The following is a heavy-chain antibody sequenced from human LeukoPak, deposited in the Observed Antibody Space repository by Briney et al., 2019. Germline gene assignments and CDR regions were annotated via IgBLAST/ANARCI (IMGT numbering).Heavy chain of an antibody. Sequence: PGGSLRLSCAASGFTVSSNYMSWVRQAPGKGLEWVSRINSDGSSTSYADSVKGRFTISRDNAKNTLYLQMNSLRAEDTAVYYCARDHGRRDNYYDSSGYYDYFDYWGQGTLVTVSS. D-gene: IGHD3-22*01. J-gene: IGHJ4*02. CDR2: INSDGSST. V-gene: IGHV3-74*01. CDR3: ARDHGRRDNYYDSSGYYDYFDY. CDR1: GFTVSSNY.